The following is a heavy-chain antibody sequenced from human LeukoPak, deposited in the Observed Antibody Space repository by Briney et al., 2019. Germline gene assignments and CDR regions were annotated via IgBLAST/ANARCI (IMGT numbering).Heavy chain of an antibody. CDR2: ISYNGYSK. Sequence: GRSLRLSCAASGFTFSSYAMHWVRQAPGKGLEWVSVISYNGYSKYYADSVKGRFTISRDNSKNILYMQINSLRPEDTAVYYCARGFPYDGPTEGYYYLMDVWGQGTTVTVSS. CDR3: ARGFPYDGPTEGYYYLMDV. V-gene: IGHV3-30-3*01. J-gene: IGHJ6*02. D-gene: IGHD5-12*01. CDR1: GFTFSSYA.